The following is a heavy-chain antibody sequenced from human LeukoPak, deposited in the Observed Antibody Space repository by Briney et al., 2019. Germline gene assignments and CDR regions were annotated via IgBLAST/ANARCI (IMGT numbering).Heavy chain of an antibody. CDR1: VYIFTSYG. CDR2: ISAYNGNT. D-gene: IGHD5-18*01. J-gene: IGHJ4*02. V-gene: IGHV1-18*04. CDR3: ARDTPMARYYFDY. Sequence: ASVKVSCKPAVYIFTSYGISGVRQAPGQRLEWMGWISAYNGNTNYAQKLQGRVTMTTDTSTSTAYMELRSLRSDDPAVYYCARDTPMARYYFDYWGQGTLVTVSS.